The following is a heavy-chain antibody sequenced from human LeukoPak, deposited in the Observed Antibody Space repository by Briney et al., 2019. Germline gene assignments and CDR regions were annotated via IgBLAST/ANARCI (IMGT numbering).Heavy chain of an antibody. CDR3: ARERGYEFDS. D-gene: IGHD5-12*01. V-gene: IGHV3-48*03. CDR1: GFTFSSYE. J-gene: IGHJ5*01. CDR2: ISTSGNTI. Sequence: PGGSLRLSCAASGFTFSSYEMNWVRQAPGKGLEWISYISTSGNTIYYTDSVKGRFTISRDNAKNSLYLQMNSLRAEDTAVYYCARERGYEFDSWGQGTLVTVSS.